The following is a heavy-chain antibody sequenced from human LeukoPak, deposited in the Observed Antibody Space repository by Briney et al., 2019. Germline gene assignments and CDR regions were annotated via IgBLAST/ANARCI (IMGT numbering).Heavy chain of an antibody. J-gene: IGHJ4*02. CDR2: NNPNSGDT. V-gene: IGHV1-2*02. D-gene: IGHD6-6*01. CDR1: GYTFTSYY. CDR3: ARERLEYSSSSHPYDY. Sequence: ASVKVSCKASGYTFTSYYIHWVRQAPGQGLEWMGWNNPNSGDTRYAQKFQGRVTMTRDTSISTVYMELSGLRSDDTAVYYCARERLEYSSSSHPYDYWGQGTLVTVSS.